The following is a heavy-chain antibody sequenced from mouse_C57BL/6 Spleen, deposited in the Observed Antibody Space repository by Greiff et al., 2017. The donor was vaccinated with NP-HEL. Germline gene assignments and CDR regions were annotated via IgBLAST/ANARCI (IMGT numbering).Heavy chain of an antibody. CDR2: IYPGSGST. J-gene: IGHJ1*03. Sequence: VKLQQPGAELVKPGASVKMSCKASGYTFTSYWITWVKQRPGQGLEWIGDIYPGSGSTNYNEKFKSKATLTVDTSSSTAYMQLSSLTSEDSAVYYCAREIYYGSSYWYFDVWGTGSTVTVSS. D-gene: IGHD1-1*01. CDR1: GYTFTSYW. V-gene: IGHV1-55*01. CDR3: AREIYYGSSYWYFDV.